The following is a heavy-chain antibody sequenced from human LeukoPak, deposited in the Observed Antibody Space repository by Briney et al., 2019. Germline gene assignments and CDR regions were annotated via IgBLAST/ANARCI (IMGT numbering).Heavy chain of an antibody. CDR2: ISGGGGTT. Sequence: PGGSLRLSCAASEFTFSTYAMSWVRQPPGKGLEWVSTISGGGGTTHYSDSVKGRFTISRDNSKNTLYLHVNSLRADDTAVYYCVKDMYLTTVTPRSGFDYWGQGTLVTVSS. CDR1: EFTFSTYA. CDR3: VKDMYLTTVTPRSGFDY. V-gene: IGHV3-23*01. D-gene: IGHD4-17*01. J-gene: IGHJ4*02.